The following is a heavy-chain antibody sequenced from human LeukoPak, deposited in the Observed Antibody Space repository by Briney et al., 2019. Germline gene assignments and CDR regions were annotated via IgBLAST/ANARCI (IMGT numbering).Heavy chain of an antibody. CDR2: IDPSDSYT. J-gene: IGHJ4*02. Sequence: AESLKISCKGSGYSFTSYWISWVRQMPGKGLEWMGRIDPSDSYTNYSPSFQGHVTISADKSISTAYLQWSSLKASDTAMYYCARHIISSGWYGGVDYWGQGTLVTVSS. CDR3: ARHIISSGWYGGVDY. D-gene: IGHD6-19*01. CDR1: GYSFTSYW. V-gene: IGHV5-10-1*01.